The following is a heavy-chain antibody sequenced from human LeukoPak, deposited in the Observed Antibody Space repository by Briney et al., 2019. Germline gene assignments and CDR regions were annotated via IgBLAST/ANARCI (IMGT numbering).Heavy chain of an antibody. D-gene: IGHD6-19*01. CDR3: ARLQRTSDWYI. CDR1: GGSISSSSYY. J-gene: IGHJ4*02. Sequence: SETLSLTCTVSGGSISSSSYYWGWIRQPPGKGLEWIGSIYYSGSTYYNPSLKSRVTISVDTSKNQFSLKLSSVTAADTAVYYCARLQRTSDWYIWGQGTLVTVSS. V-gene: IGHV4-39*01. CDR2: IYYSGST.